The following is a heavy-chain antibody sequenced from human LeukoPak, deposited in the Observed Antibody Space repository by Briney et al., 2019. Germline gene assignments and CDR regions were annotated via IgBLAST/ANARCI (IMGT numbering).Heavy chain of an antibody. CDR2: ISSSGSTI. J-gene: IGHJ4*02. CDR3: ARARIPTVTTGVHYFDY. D-gene: IGHD4-17*01. Sequence: TGGSLRLSCAASGFTFSDYYMSWIRQAPGKGLEWVSYISSSGSTIYYADSVKGRFTISRDNAKNSLYLQMNSLRAEDTAVYYCARARIPTVTTGVHYFDYWGREPWSPSPQ. CDR1: GFTFSDYY. V-gene: IGHV3-11*04.